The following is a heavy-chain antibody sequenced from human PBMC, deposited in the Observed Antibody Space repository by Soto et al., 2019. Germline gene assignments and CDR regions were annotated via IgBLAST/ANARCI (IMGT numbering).Heavy chain of an antibody. D-gene: IGHD5-12*01. J-gene: IGHJ4*02. CDR3: SKGHGGYDFEH. CDR2: LTGGGRRA. V-gene: IGHV3-23*01. Sequence: EVQLLESGGGLVQPGGSLRLSCAASGFTFSSYVMSWIRQAPGKGLEWVAGLTGGGRRAYDADSVKGRFNISRDNSKNTLFLQMISMRAEDTAVYYCSKGHGGYDFEHWGQGTLVTVSS. CDR1: GFTFSSYV.